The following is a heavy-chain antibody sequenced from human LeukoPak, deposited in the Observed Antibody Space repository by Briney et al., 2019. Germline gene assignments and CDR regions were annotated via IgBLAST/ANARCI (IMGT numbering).Heavy chain of an antibody. CDR1: GGTFSSYA. CDR2: IIPIFGTA. CDR3: GRERAARPPEWFDP. V-gene: IGHV1-69*06. D-gene: IGHD6-6*01. Sequence: SVKVSCKASGGTFSSYAISWVRQAPGQGLEWMGGIIPIFGTANYAQKFQGRVTITAHKSTSTAYMELSSLRSEDTAVYYCGRERAARPPEWFDPWGQGTLVTVSS. J-gene: IGHJ5*02.